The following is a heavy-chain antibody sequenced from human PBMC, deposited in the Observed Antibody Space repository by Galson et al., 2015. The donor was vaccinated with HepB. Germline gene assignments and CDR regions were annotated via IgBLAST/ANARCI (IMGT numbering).Heavy chain of an antibody. CDR1: GYTFPTCS. CDR3: ARLFYFYDSSGYNWFDP. V-gene: IGHV1-18*01. J-gene: IGHJ5*02. CDR2: ISPYNGNT. D-gene: IGHD3-22*01. Sequence: SVKVSCKASGYTFPTCSISWVRQAPGHGLEWMGWISPYNGNTNYAQKFQGRVTMTTDTSTSTAYMELRSLRSDDTAVYYCARLFYFYDSSGYNWFDPWGQGTQVTVSS.